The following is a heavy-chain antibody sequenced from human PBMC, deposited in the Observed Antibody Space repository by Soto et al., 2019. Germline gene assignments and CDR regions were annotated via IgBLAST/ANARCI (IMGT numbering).Heavy chain of an antibody. CDR2: ISGSGGST. V-gene: IGHV3-23*01. CDR3: AKGRLEWRYCRSTTCYPFDY. CDR1: GFTFTSYA. Sequence: EVQLLESGGGLVQPGGSLRLSCAASGFTFTSYAMSWVRQAPGKGLEWVSGISGSGGSTYYADSVNGRFTISRDNSKNTLYLHMNRLRAEDTALYYCAKGRLEWRYCRSTTCYPFDYWGQGTLVTVSS. D-gene: IGHD2-2*01. J-gene: IGHJ4*02.